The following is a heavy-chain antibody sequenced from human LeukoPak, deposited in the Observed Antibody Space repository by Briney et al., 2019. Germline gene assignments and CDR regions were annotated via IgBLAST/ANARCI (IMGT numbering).Heavy chain of an antibody. V-gene: IGHV4-4*02. D-gene: IGHD6-6*01. CDR1: GGSINIDNW. CDR3: ARRRGGYSSSLSTHFDY. Sequence: SETLSLTCAVSGGSINIDNWWSWVRQPPGKGLEWIGEIYHSGSTNYNPSLKSRVTISVDTSKNQFSLKLSSVTAADTAVYYCARRRGGYSSSLSTHFDYWGQGTLVTVSS. CDR2: IYHSGST. J-gene: IGHJ4*02.